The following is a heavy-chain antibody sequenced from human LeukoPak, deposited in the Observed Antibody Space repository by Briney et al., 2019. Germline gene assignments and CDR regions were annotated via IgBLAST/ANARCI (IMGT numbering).Heavy chain of an antibody. V-gene: IGHV4-34*01. J-gene: IGHJ4*02. CDR1: GGSFSDYY. CDR3: AGQGWYFDY. D-gene: IGHD2-15*01. CDR2: VNHSGST. Sequence: PSETLSLTCAVYGGSFSDYYWSWIRQPPGKGLEWIGEVNHSGSTNYNPSLKSRVTISVDTSKNQFSLKLSSVTAADTAVYYCAGQGWYFDYWGQGTLVTVSS.